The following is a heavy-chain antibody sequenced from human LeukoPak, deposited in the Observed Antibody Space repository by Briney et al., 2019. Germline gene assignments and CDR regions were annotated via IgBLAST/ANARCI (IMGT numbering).Heavy chain of an antibody. V-gene: IGHV3-23*01. CDR1: GFTVSSNY. D-gene: IGHD3-22*01. CDR3: AKDQERITMIVVVTAFDY. CDR2: ISGSGGST. Sequence: PGGSLRLSCAASGFTVSSNYMSWVRQAPGKGLEWVSAISGSGGSTYYADSVKGRFTISRDNSKNTLYLQMNSLRAEDTAVYYCAKDQERITMIVVVTAFDYWGQGTLVTVSS. J-gene: IGHJ4*02.